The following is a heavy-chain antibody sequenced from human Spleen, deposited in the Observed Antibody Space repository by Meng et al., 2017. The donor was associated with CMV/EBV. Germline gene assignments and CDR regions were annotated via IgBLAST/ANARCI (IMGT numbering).Heavy chain of an antibody. CDR3: ARARWLPANDYYYYGMDV. V-gene: IGHV3-48*01. D-gene: IGHD5-24*01. Sequence: GESLKISCAASGFTFSRYTMNWVRQAPGKGLEWISYISSSRSTIYYADSVKGRFTISRDNSKNTLYLQMNSLRAEDTAVYYCARARWLPANDYYYYGMDVWGQGTTVTVSS. J-gene: IGHJ6*02. CDR2: ISSSRSTI. CDR1: GFTFSRYT.